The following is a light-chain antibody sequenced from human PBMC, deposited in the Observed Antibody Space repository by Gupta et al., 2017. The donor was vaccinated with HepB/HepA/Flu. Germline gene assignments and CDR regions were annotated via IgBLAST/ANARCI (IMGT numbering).Light chain of an antibody. CDR3: NSRDSSGNHHVV. Sequence: SSELTQDPAVSVALGQTVRITCQGDSLRSYYASWYQQKPGQAPVLVIYGKNNRPSGIPDRFSGSSSGNTASLTITGAQAEDEADYYCNSRDSSGNHHVVFGGWTKLTVL. J-gene: IGLJ2*01. CDR1: SLRSYY. CDR2: GKN. V-gene: IGLV3-19*01.